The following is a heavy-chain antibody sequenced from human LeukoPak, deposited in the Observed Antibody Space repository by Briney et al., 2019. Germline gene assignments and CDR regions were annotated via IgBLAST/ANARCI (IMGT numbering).Heavy chain of an antibody. J-gene: IGHJ6*03. V-gene: IGHV1-69*13. Sequence: VASVKVSCKASGGTFSSYAISWVRQAPGQGLEWMGGIIPIFGTANYAQKFQGRVTTTADESTSTAYMELSSLRSEDTAVYYCARSQGSGIYYYMDVWGKGTTVTVSS. CDR1: GGTFSSYA. D-gene: IGHD3-10*01. CDR2: IIPIFGTA. CDR3: ARSQGSGIYYYMDV.